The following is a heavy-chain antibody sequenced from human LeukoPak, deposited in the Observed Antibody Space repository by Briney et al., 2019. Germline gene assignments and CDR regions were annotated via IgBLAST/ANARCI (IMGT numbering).Heavy chain of an antibody. CDR1: GGSFSGYY. D-gene: IGHD3-10*01. J-gene: IGHJ6*02. V-gene: IGHV3-11*04. Sequence: LSLTCAVYGGSFSGYYWSWIRQPPGKGLEWVSYISSSGNTIYYADSVKGRFTISRDNAKNSLYLQMNSLRAEDTAVYYCAIPPLSGTGSSRPLAEMDVWGQGTTVTVSS. CDR2: ISSSGNTI. CDR3: AIPPLSGTGSSRPLAEMDV.